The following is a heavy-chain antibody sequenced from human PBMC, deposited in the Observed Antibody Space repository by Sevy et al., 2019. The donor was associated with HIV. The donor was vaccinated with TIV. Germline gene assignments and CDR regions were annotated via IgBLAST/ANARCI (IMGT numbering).Heavy chain of an antibody. CDR2: FDPEDDET. V-gene: IGHV1-24*01. CDR1: GYTLSQLS. J-gene: IGHJ6*02. CDR3: ASEVGGSVRLERLTSYYGVDV. Sequence: ASVRVSCKVSGYTLSQLSMHWVRLAPGKGLEWMGSFDPEDDETIYAQKFQGRVTMTEDTSTDTAYMELSSLRSEDTAVYYCASEVGGSVRLERLTSYYGVDVWGQGTTVTVSS. D-gene: IGHD1-1*01.